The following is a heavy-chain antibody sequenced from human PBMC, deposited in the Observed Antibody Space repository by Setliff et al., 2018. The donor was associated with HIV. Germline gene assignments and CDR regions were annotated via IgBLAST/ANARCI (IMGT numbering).Heavy chain of an antibody. Sequence: NPSETLSLTCNVSGASLGGSGFYWGWLRQPPGKGLQWIGSIYYTGNTYYNVSLTSRVTISMDPSKNLFFLTVRSVTAADTGIYYCARLGSGWNWVTRIDYWCRGTLVTVSS. CDR2: IYYTGNT. V-gene: IGHV4-39*02. CDR1: GASLGGSGFY. CDR3: ARLGSGWNWVTRIDY. J-gene: IGHJ4*02. D-gene: IGHD6-19*01.